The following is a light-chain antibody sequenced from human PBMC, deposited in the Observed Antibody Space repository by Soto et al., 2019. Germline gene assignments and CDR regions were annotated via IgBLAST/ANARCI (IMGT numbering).Light chain of an antibody. Sequence: QSVLTQPPSVSGAPGQRVTISCTGSSSNIGAGYHVHWYQQLPGTAPKFLIHGNSNRPSGVPDRFSGSKSGTSASLAITGLQAEDEADYYCQSYDSSLSGSVFGGGTQLTVL. CDR3: QSYDSSLSGSV. J-gene: IGLJ3*02. V-gene: IGLV1-40*01. CDR1: SSNIGAGYH. CDR2: GNS.